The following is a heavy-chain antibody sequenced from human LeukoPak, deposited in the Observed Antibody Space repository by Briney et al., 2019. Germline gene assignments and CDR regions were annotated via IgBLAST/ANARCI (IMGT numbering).Heavy chain of an antibody. D-gene: IGHD4-17*01. V-gene: IGHV1-18*01. CDR2: ISALNGST. Sequence: GSVKVSCKASGYTFTNYGITWVRQAPGQGLEWMGWISALNGSTNYAQKLQGRVTMTTDTSTSTAYMELRSLRSDDTAVYYCARNDYGNYWDYWGQGTLVTVSS. CDR1: GYTFTNYG. J-gene: IGHJ4*02. CDR3: ARNDYGNYWDY.